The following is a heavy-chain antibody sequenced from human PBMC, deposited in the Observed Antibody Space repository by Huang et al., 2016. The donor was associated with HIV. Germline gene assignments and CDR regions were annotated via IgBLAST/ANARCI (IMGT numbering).Heavy chain of an antibody. V-gene: IGHV3-30*18. Sequence: VQLVESGGGVVQPGRSLRLACAASGFSFSTYGLQWVRQAQGKGLEWVAVIAYDGRNKYYAHSVKGRFTSSRDTSENKVYLQMNSLRHEDTAVYYCAKDGADEEWDIDYWGQGTLVTVSS. D-gene: IGHD1-26*01. CDR2: IAYDGRNK. CDR3: AKDGADEEWDIDY. CDR1: GFSFSTYG. J-gene: IGHJ4*02.